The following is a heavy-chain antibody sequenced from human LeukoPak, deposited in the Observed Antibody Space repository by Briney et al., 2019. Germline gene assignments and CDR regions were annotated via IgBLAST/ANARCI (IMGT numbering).Heavy chain of an antibody. CDR2: ISAYNGNT. V-gene: IGHV1-18*01. CDR3: ARYGKGPIAAARSNWFDP. D-gene: IGHD6-13*01. Sequence: ASVKVSCKASGYTFTSYGISWVRQAPGQGLEWMGWISAYNGNTNYAQKLQGRVTMTTDTSTSTAYMELRSLRSDDTAVYYCARYGKGPIAAARSNWFDPWGQGTLVTVSS. CDR1: GYTFTSYG. J-gene: IGHJ5*02.